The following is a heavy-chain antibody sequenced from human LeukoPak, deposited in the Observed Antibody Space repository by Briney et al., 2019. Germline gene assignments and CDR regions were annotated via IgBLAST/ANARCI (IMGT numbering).Heavy chain of an antibody. CDR3: ARGDYGSGSYIDY. Sequence: GGSLRLSCAVSGFTFSTYEINWVRQAPGKGLEWLSYISTSGSSIHYADSVKGRFTISRDNSKNTPYLQMGSLRAEDMAVYYCARGDYGSGSYIDYWGQGTLVTVSS. V-gene: IGHV3-48*03. CDR1: GFTFSTYE. J-gene: IGHJ4*02. CDR2: ISTSGSSI. D-gene: IGHD3-10*01.